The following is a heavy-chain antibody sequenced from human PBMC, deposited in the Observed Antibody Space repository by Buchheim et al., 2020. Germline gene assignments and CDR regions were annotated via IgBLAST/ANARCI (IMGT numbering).Heavy chain of an antibody. D-gene: IGHD6-13*01. Sequence: QVTLRESGPALVKPTQTLTLTCTVSGSSLSTRGMCVTWIRQPPGKALEWLARVDWDDYKYYSTSLKTRLTISKDTSKNQVVLTVTKVDPEDTATYYCARSTSLAAAGSFDYWGQGTL. CDR2: VDWDDYK. CDR3: ARSTSLAAAGSFDY. CDR1: GSSLSTRGMC. V-gene: IGHV2-70*15. J-gene: IGHJ4*02.